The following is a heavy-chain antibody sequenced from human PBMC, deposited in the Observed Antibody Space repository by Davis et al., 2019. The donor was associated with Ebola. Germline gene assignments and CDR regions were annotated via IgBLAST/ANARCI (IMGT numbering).Heavy chain of an antibody. CDR2: ISSNGGST. V-gene: IGHV3-64D*06. J-gene: IGHJ6*04. CDR1: GFTFSSYA. Sequence: GESLKISCSASGFTFSSYAMHWVRQAPGKGLEYVSAISSNGGSTYYADSVKGRFTISRDNAKNSLYLQMNSLRAEDTALYYCVKDRSGGLGGYLFGMDVWGKGTSVTVSS. D-gene: IGHD3-22*01. CDR3: VKDRSGGLGGYLFGMDV.